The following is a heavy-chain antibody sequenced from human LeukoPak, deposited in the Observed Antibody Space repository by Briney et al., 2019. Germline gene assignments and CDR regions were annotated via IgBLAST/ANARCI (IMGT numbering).Heavy chain of an antibody. CDR3: ARGITMVRGVIPSGDYYYYMDV. J-gene: IGHJ6*03. CDR2: IYYSGNT. CDR1: GGSISGYY. Sequence: SETLSLTCTVSGGSISGYYWSWIRQPPGKGLKWIGYIYYSGNTNYSPSLKSRVTISVDTSKNQFSLKLSSVTAADTAVYYCARGITMVRGVIPSGDYYYYMDVWGKGTTVTISS. D-gene: IGHD3-10*01. V-gene: IGHV4-59*01.